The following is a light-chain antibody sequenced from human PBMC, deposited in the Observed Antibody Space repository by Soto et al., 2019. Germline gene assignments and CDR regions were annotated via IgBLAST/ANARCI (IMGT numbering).Light chain of an antibody. CDR3: RQFGNSPQT. V-gene: IGKV3-20*01. CDR2: AAS. J-gene: IGKJ1*01. CDR1: QSVNSNY. Sequence: EIVLTQSPDTLSLSAGERATLSCRASQSVNSNYFAWYQQKPGQAPRLLIYAASSRATGIPDRFSGSGSGTDFTLTINTLEPEDFAVYYCRQFGNSPQTFGQGTKVEIK.